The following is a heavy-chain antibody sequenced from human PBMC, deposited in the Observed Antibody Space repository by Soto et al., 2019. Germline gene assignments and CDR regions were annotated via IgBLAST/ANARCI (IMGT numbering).Heavy chain of an antibody. CDR1: GGSISSYY. V-gene: IGHV4-4*07. Sequence: QVQLQESGPGLVKPSETLSLTCTVSGGSISSYYWSWIRQPAGKGLEWIGRIYTSGSTNYNPSLKSRVTMSVDTSKNQFSLKLSSVTAADTAVYYCARGQTVAGPNYFDYWGQGTLVTVSS. J-gene: IGHJ4*02. CDR2: IYTSGST. CDR3: ARGQTVAGPNYFDY. D-gene: IGHD6-19*01.